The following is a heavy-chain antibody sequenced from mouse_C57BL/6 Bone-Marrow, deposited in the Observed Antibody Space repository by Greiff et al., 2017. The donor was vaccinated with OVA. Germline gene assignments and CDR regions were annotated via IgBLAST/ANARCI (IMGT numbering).Heavy chain of an antibody. CDR3: AREGNYEGFAY. J-gene: IGHJ3*01. D-gene: IGHD2-1*01. Sequence: EVKVVESGPGMVKPSQSLSLTCTVTGYSITSGYDWHWIRHFPGNKLEWMGYISYSGSTNYNPSLKSRISITHDTSKNHFFLKLNSVTTEDTATYYCAREGNYEGFAYWGQGTLVTVAA. CDR1: GYSITSGYD. V-gene: IGHV3-1*01. CDR2: ISYSGST.